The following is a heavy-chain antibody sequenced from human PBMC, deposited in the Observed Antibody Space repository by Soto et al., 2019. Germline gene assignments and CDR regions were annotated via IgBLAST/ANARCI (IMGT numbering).Heavy chain of an antibody. J-gene: IGHJ6*02. CDR1: GGTFSNYA. CDR3: ARDMIPAAISYRYYAMDV. CDR2: IIPIFETT. D-gene: IGHD2-2*01. V-gene: IGHV1-69*01. Sequence: QVQLVQSGAEVKKPGSSVKVSCKASGGTFSNYAFSWVRQVPGQGLEWMGGIIPIFETTNYSQKFQGKVTITADESTSTTYMELSSLSSEDTAVFFCARDMIPAAISYRYYAMDVWGQGHTVTVSS.